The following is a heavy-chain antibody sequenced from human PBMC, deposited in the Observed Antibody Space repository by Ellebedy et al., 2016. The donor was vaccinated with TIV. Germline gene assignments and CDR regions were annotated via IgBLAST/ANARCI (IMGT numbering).Heavy chain of an antibody. J-gene: IGHJ3*02. D-gene: IGHD4-17*01. CDR3: ATDGSYGDFRSPAHAFET. CDR1: GFSFRSYW. Sequence: GGSLRLSCVVSGFSFRSYWMSWVRQAPGKGLEWVANMRQDGGDKYYVDSVKGRFTISRDNAKSSLYLQMNSLRAEDTAVYYCATDGSYGDFRSPAHAFETWGQGTMVSVSS. V-gene: IGHV3-7*01. CDR2: MRQDGGDK.